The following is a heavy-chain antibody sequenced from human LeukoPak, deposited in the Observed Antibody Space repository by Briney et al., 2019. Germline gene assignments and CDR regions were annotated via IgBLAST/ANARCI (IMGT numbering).Heavy chain of an antibody. CDR1: GGSISSYY. CDR2: IYYSGST. CDR3: AIGDIAARPDYYYYMDV. V-gene: IGHV4-59*01. Sequence: SETLSLTCTVPGGSISSYYWSWIRQPPGKGLEWIGYIYYSGSTNYNPSLKSRVTISVDTSKNQFSLKLSSVTAADTAVYYCAIGDIAARPDYYYYMDVWGKGTTVTVSS. J-gene: IGHJ6*03. D-gene: IGHD6-6*01.